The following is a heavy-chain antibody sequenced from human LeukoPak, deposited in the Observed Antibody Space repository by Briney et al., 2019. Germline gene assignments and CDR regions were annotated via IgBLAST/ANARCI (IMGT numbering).Heavy chain of an antibody. CDR1: GFSFSNAW. J-gene: IGHJ2*01. V-gene: IGHV3-15*01. Sequence: PGGSLRLSCAASGFSFSNAWMTWVRQAPGKGLEWVGRIKSKIDGETTDYTKPVKGRFTISRDVSKNTLYLQMNSLKSEDTAVYYCTTYKVTTAFDLWGRGTLVTVSS. CDR2: IKSKIDGETT. CDR3: TTYKVTTAFDL. D-gene: IGHD4-17*01.